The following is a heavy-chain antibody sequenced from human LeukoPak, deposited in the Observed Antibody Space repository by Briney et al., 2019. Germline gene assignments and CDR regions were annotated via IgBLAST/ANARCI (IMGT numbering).Heavy chain of an antibody. CDR3: ARDRAYYYDSSGYYCDY. D-gene: IGHD3-22*01. CDR1: GYTFTGYY. J-gene: IGHJ4*02. V-gene: IGHV1-2*02. Sequence: ASVKVSCKASGYTFTGYYMHWVRQAPGQGLEWMGWINPNSGGTNYAQKFQGRVTMTRDTSISTAYMELSRLRSDDTAAYYCARDRAYYYDSSGYYCDYWGQGTLVTVSS. CDR2: INPNSGGT.